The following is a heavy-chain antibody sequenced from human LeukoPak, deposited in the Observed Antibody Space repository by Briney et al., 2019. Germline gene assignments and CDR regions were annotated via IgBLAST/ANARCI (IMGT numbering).Heavy chain of an antibody. CDR2: IYDSGST. V-gene: IGHV4-61*08. J-gene: IGHJ4*02. CDR3: ARLQLWTTH. D-gene: IGHD5-18*01. CDR1: GGSVNSGDCY. Sequence: PSETLSLTCTVSGGSVNSGDCYWSWIRQPPGKGLEWIGYIYDSGSTNYNPSLKSRVTISVDTSKNQFSLKLSSVTAADTAVYYCARLQLWTTHWGQGTLVTVSS.